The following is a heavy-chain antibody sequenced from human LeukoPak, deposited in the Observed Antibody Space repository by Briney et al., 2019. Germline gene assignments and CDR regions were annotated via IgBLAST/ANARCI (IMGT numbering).Heavy chain of an antibody. CDR1: GSTFSSFE. J-gene: IGHJ4*02. CDR2: ISSSGSTI. Sequence: GRCLRPSRAGSGSTFSSFEMNWVRQSPRRCLEWVSYISSSGSTIYYADSVKGRFTISRDNAKNSLYLQMHSLRAEDTALYYCPSRPPPHRGPFHYWGQGTLLTVFS. CDR3: PSRPPPHRGPFHY. V-gene: IGHV3-48*03.